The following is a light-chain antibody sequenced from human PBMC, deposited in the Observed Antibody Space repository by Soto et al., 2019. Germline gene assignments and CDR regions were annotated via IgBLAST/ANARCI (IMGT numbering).Light chain of an antibody. CDR2: DAS. V-gene: IGKV1-5*01. CDR3: QQYNSYSGT. Sequence: DIQITQSPSTLSASLGDRVTITCRASQSISSWLAWYQQKPGKAPKLLIYDASSLESGVPSRFSGSGSGTEFTLTISSLQPDDFATYYCQQYNSYSGTFGQGTKVDIK. CDR1: QSISSW. J-gene: IGKJ1*01.